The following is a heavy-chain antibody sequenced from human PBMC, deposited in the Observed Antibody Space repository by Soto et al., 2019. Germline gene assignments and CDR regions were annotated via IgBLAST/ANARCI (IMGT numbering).Heavy chain of an antibody. Sequence: QVQLVQSGAEVKKPGSSVKVSCKASGGTFSSYAISWVRQAPGQGLEWMGGMIPIFGTANYAQKFQGRVTITADESTSTAYMELSSLRSEDTAVYYCARDGYYYDSSGSYYYFDYWGQGTLVTVSS. D-gene: IGHD3-22*01. CDR1: GGTFSSYA. CDR3: ARDGYYYDSSGSYYYFDY. V-gene: IGHV1-69*12. CDR2: MIPIFGTA. J-gene: IGHJ4*02.